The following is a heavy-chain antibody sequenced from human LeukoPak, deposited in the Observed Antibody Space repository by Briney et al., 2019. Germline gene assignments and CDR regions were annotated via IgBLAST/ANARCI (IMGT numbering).Heavy chain of an antibody. D-gene: IGHD3-9*01. Sequence: GGSLGLSCAASGFTFSSYSMNWVRQAPGKGLEWVSSISSSSSYIYYADSVKGRFTISRDNAKNSLYLQMNSLRAEDTAVYYCARVGVYYDILTGYYNYYYGMDVWGQGTTVTVSS. CDR3: ARVGVYYDILTGYYNYYYGMDV. CDR2: ISSSSSYI. V-gene: IGHV3-21*01. CDR1: GFTFSSYS. J-gene: IGHJ6*02.